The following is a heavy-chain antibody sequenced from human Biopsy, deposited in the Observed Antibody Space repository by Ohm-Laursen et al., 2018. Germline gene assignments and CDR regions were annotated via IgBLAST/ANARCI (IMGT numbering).Heavy chain of an antibody. CDR1: GYAVTEFS. D-gene: IGHD1-26*01. V-gene: IGHV1-24*01. Sequence: GASVKVSCKVSGYAVTEFSMHWVRQAPEKGLEWMGGFAPENGKTIYAQKFQGRVTMTEDTSTDTAYMELSSLRSEDTAVYYCAADINVWDVNYWGQGTQVTVSS. CDR3: AADINVWDVNY. CDR2: FAPENGKT. J-gene: IGHJ4*02.